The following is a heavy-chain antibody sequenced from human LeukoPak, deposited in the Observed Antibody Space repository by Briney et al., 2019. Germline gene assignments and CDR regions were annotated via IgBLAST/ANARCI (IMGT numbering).Heavy chain of an antibody. CDR1: GFTFSSYS. D-gene: IGHD5-24*01. CDR3: AKSGYNRFDY. CDR2: ISSSSSTI. J-gene: IGHJ4*02. Sequence: PGGSLRLSCAASGFTFSSYSMNWVRQAPGKGLEWVSYISSSSSTIYYADSVKGRFTISRDNSKNTLYLQMNSLRAEDTAVYYCAKSGYNRFDYWGQGTLVTVSS. V-gene: IGHV3-48*01.